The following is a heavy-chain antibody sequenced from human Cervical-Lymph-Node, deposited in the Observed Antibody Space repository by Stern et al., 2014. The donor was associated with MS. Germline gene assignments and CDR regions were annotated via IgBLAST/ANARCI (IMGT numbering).Heavy chain of an antibody. D-gene: IGHD3-16*01. Sequence: VQLVESGGGLVKPGGSLRLSCSASGFPISGHTMNWVRQSPGTGLEWLSAITTSSNKIDYADSVKGRFTISRDNAKNSVYLQMNSLRAEDTAVYYCASGYGGVWGQGTLVTVSS. J-gene: IGHJ4*02. CDR2: ITTSSNKI. V-gene: IGHV3-21*06. CDR3: ASGYGGV. CDR1: GFPISGHT.